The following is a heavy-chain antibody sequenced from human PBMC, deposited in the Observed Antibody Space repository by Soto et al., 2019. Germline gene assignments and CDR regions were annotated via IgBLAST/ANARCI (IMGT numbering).Heavy chain of an antibody. CDR3: ARGVAGSGFDL. CDR2: TYYRSNWRH. Sequence: SHSLSRSYAISGQSVSSGTAAWKWIRPSPSRGLEWLGRTYYRSNWRHDYAVSVKSRITVNPDTSKNHFSLQLNSVTPDDTAVYYCARGVAGSGFDLWGQGTLVTVSS. CDR1: GQSVSSGTAA. J-gene: IGHJ4*02. V-gene: IGHV6-1*01. D-gene: IGHD6-19*01.